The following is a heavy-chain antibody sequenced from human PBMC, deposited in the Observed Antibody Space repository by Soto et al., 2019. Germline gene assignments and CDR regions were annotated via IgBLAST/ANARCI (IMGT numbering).Heavy chain of an antibody. CDR2: ISSSSTYI. D-gene: IGHD3-10*01. CDR3: AKLLWFGELLDAFDM. Sequence: VGSRRLSCAASGFTFRTYSINWVRQAPGMGPEWVASISSSSTYIYYADSVRGRFTVSRDNAKSTLYLQMNSLRAEDTAVYYCAKLLWFGELLDAFDMWGQGTMVTVS. J-gene: IGHJ3*02. V-gene: IGHV3-21*04. CDR1: GFTFRTYS.